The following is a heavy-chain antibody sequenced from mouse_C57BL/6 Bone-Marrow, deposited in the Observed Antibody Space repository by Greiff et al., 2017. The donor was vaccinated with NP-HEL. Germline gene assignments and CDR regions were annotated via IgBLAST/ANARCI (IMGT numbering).Heavy chain of an antibody. CDR3: TNYYGNFWFAY. V-gene: IGHV1-15*01. CDR1: GYTFTDYE. D-gene: IGHD2-1*01. CDR2: IDPETGGT. J-gene: IGHJ3*01. Sequence: VKLMESGAELVRPGASVTLSCKASGYTFTDYEMHWVKQTPVHGLEWIGAIDPETGGTAYNQKFKGKAILTADKSSSTAYMELRSLTSEDSAVYYCTNYYGNFWFAYWGQGTLVTVSA.